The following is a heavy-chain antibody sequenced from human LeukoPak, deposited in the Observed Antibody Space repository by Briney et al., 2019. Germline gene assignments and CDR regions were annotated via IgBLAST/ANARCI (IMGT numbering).Heavy chain of an antibody. CDR2: MNPNSGNT. D-gene: IGHD3-10*01. CDR1: GYTFTSYD. V-gene: IGHV1-8*01. J-gene: IGHJ4*02. CDR3: ARGDSYYGPGSYLNDY. Sequence: ASVKVPCKASGYTFTSYDINWVRQATGQGLEWMGWMNPNSGNTGYAQKFQGRVTMTRNTSISTAYMELSSLRSEDTAVYYCARGDSYYGPGSYLNDYWGQGTLVTVSS.